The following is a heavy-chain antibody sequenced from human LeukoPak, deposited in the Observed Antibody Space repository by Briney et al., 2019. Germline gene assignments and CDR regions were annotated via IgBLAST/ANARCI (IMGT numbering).Heavy chain of an antibody. Sequence: ASVKVSXKASGYTFTGYYMHWVRQAPGQGLEWMGWINPNSGDTKYAQKFHGRVTMTRDTSISTAYMELSRLRSDDTAVYYCVRLQMYYYDSSGRSGWFDPWGQGTLVTVSS. J-gene: IGHJ5*02. CDR3: VRLQMYYYDSSGRSGWFDP. CDR2: INPNSGDT. CDR1: GYTFTGYY. V-gene: IGHV1-2*02. D-gene: IGHD3-22*01.